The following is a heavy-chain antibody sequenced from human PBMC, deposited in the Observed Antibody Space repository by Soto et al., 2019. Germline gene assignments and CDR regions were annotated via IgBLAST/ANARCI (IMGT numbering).Heavy chain of an antibody. CDR2: IYWNDDK. D-gene: IGHD5-18*01. CDR1: GFSLSTSGVG. Sequence: QITLKESGPTLVKPTQPLTLTCTFSGFSLSTSGVGVGWIRQPPGKALEWLALIYWNDDKRYSPSLKSRLTITRDTSKNQVVLTMTNMDPVDTATYYCAHSITAMVIKYYYYYGMDVWGQGTTVTVSS. V-gene: IGHV2-5*01. CDR3: AHSITAMVIKYYYYYGMDV. J-gene: IGHJ6*02.